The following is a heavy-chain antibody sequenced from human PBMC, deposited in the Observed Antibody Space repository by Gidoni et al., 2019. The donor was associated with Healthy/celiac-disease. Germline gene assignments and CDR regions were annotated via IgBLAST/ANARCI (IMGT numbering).Heavy chain of an antibody. CDR3: AKAGEDRSITMIVVVINPAFDI. J-gene: IGHJ3*02. CDR2: ISGSGGST. V-gene: IGHV3-23*01. Sequence: EVQLLESGGGLVQPGGSLRLSCAASGFTFSRYAMRWVRQAPGKGLEWVSAISGSGGSTYYADSVKGRFTISRDNSKNTLYLQMNSLRAEDTAVYYCAKAGEDRSITMIVVVINPAFDIWGQGTMVTVSS. D-gene: IGHD3-22*01. CDR1: GFTFSRYA.